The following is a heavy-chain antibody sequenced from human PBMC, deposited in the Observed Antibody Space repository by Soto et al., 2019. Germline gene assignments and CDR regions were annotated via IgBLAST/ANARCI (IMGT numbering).Heavy chain of an antibody. D-gene: IGHD5-12*01. V-gene: IGHV3-23*01. CDR3: VRDADKVPAGQHMIHGDY. CDR1: GFTFSSYA. Sequence: GGSLRLSCAASGFTFSSYAMSWVRLAPGKGLEWVSGISDSGTSTYYRDYVKGRFTISRDNAKNSLYLQMNSLRVEDTAVYYCVRDADKVPAGQHMIHGDYWGQGTQVTVSS. CDR2: ISDSGTST. J-gene: IGHJ4*02.